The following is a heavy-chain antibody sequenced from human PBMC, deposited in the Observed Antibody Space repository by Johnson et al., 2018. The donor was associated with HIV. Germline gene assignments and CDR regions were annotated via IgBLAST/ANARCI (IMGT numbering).Heavy chain of an antibody. CDR3: ARADSSSSPWMGLDI. D-gene: IGHD6-13*01. V-gene: IGHV3-53*01. CDR2: IYSGGST. J-gene: IGHJ3*02. Sequence: VQLVESGGGLIQPGGSLRLSCAASGFTVSSNYMSWVRQAPGKGLEWVSVIYSGGSTYYADSVTGRFTISRDNSKNTLYLQMNSLRAEDTAVYYCARADSSSSPWMGLDIWGQGTMVTVSS. CDR1: GFTVSSNY.